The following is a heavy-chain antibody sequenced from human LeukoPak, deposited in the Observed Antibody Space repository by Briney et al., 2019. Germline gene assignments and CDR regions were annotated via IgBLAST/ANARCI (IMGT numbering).Heavy chain of an antibody. CDR1: GGSIGSYY. V-gene: IGHV4-59*08. J-gene: IGHJ4*02. CDR3: ARQDDYGGKRPAPFDY. Sequence: PSETLSLTCTVSGGSIGSYYWSWIRQPPGKGLEWIGYIYYSGSTDCNPSLKSRVTISVDTSKNQFSLKLSSVTAADTAVYYCARQDDYGGKRPAPFDYWGQGTLVTVSS. D-gene: IGHD4-23*01. CDR2: IYYSGST.